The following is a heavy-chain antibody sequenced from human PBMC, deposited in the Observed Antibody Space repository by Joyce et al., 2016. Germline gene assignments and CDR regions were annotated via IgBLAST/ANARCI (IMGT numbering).Heavy chain of an antibody. Sequence: EVQLVESGGGLIQPGGSLRLSCAASGVTVRTNYMTWVSQAPGKGLEWVSFIYSAGSTYYADSVKGRFTISRDNSKNTLFLQMNSLRAEDTALYYCARVYYDSSGYYDAFDIWGQGTMVTVSS. D-gene: IGHD3-22*01. V-gene: IGHV3-53*01. CDR2: IYSAGST. CDR3: ARVYYDSSGYYDAFDI. J-gene: IGHJ3*02. CDR1: GVTVRTNY.